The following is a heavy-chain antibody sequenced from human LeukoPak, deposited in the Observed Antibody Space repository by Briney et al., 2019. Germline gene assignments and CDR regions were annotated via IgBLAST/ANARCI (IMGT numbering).Heavy chain of an antibody. Sequence: KASETLSLTCTVSGYSISSGYYWGWIRQPPGKGLEWIGEINHSGSTNYNPSLKSRVTISVDASKNQFSLKPSSVTAADTAVYYCASGIQLWYFDYWGQGTLVTVSS. CDR3: ASGIQLWYFDY. CDR2: INHSGST. CDR1: GYSISSGYY. V-gene: IGHV4-38-2*02. J-gene: IGHJ4*02. D-gene: IGHD5-18*01.